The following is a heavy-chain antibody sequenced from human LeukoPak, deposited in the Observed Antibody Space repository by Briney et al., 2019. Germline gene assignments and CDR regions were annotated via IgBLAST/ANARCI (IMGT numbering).Heavy chain of an antibody. D-gene: IGHD1-26*01. V-gene: IGHV3-21*01. CDR2: ISSSSSYI. J-gene: IGHJ4*02. CDR3: ARAYSGSYGSDY. Sequence: GGSLRLSCAASGFTFSSYSMNWVRQAPGKGLEWVSSISSSSSYIYYADSVKGRFTISRDNAKNSLYLQMNSLRAEDTAVYYCARAYSGSYGSDYWGQGTLVTVSS. CDR1: GFTFSSYS.